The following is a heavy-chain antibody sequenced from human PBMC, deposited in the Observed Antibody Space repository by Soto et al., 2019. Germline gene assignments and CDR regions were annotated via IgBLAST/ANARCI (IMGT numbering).Heavy chain of an antibody. V-gene: IGHV4-31*03. Sequence: SETLSLTCTVAGVSIRSSGYYWSWIRQHPKKGLEWIGYIEYSGITYYNPSLTSRFVISVDTSENKFSLKVRSLTAADTAVYYCARAPFYHENNAFYSYLDSWGQGILVTVSS. CDR3: ARAPFYHENNAFYSYLDS. J-gene: IGHJ4*02. CDR1: GVSIRSSGYY. D-gene: IGHD3-3*02. CDR2: IEYSGIT.